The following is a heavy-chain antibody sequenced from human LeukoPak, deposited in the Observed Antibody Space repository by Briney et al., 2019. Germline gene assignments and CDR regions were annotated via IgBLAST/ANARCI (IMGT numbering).Heavy chain of an antibody. D-gene: IGHD3-3*01. CDR3: ARGDFWSGYLKYNWFDP. CDR2: INHSGSA. Sequence: SETLSLTCAVYGGSFSGYYWSWIRQPLGKGLEWIGEINHSGSANYNPSLKSRVTISVDTSKNQFSLKLSSVTAADTAVYYCARGDFWSGYLKYNWFDPWGQGTLVTVSS. V-gene: IGHV4-34*01. J-gene: IGHJ5*02. CDR1: GGSFSGYY.